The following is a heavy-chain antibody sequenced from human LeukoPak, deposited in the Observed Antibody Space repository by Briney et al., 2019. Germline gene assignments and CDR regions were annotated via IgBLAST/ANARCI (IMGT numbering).Heavy chain of an antibody. J-gene: IGHJ3*02. CDR1: GYTFTGYY. Sequence: ASVKVSCKASGYTFTGYYMHWVRQAPGQGLEWMGWINPNSGGTNYAQKFQGRVTMTRDTSISTAYMELSRLRSDDTAVYYCATHSGYAGAFDIWGQGTMVTVSS. D-gene: IGHD5-12*01. CDR3: ATHSGYAGAFDI. CDR2: INPNSGGT. V-gene: IGHV1-2*02.